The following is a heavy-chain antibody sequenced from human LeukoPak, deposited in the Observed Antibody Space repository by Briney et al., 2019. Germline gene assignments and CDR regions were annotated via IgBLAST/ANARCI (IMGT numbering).Heavy chain of an antibody. CDR1: GWTLSRYG. CDR2: IILIFGTA. CDR3: ARGFGYCSSTSCSLAADPGTY. V-gene: IGHV1-69*13. D-gene: IGHD2-2*01. J-gene: IGHJ4*02. Sequence: VKVSRKASGWTLSRYGISWVRQAAGQGVGGVGGIILIFGTAHYAQTFHDRVTITADDSTSTAYMELSSLRPEDTAVYYGARGFGYCSSTSCSLAADPGTYWGQGTLVTVSS.